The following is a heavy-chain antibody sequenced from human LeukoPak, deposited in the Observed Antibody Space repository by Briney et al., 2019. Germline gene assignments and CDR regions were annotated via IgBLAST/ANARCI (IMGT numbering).Heavy chain of an antibody. CDR3: ARQHGSGSYYSRAIDY. CDR2: IFSGDSDT. Sequence: GESLKISCEASGYSFTTYWIGWVRQMPRKGLEWMGIIFSGDSDTRYSPSFQGQVTISADKSISTAYLQWSSLKASDTAMYYCARQHGSGSYYSRAIDYWGQGTLVTVSS. D-gene: IGHD3-10*01. CDR1: GYSFTTYW. V-gene: IGHV5-51*01. J-gene: IGHJ4*02.